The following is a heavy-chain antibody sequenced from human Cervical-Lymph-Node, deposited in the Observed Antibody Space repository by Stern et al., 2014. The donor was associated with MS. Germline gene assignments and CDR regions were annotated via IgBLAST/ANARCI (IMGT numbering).Heavy chain of an antibody. CDR1: GYSFTAYF. CDR2: ISSDTGGH. Sequence: VQLVQSGAEVKKPGASVKVSCKASGYSFTAYFIHWVRQAPGQGLEWMGWISSDTGGHNYAQRFQGRVTMTRYTSISTTYMELSRLRSDDTAVYYCARDRGSHSDYWGQGTLVTVSS. D-gene: IGHD1-26*01. CDR3: ARDRGSHSDY. V-gene: IGHV1-2*02. J-gene: IGHJ4*02.